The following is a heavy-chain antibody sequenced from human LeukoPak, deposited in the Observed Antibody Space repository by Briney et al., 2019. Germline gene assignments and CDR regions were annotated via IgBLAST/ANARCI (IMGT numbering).Heavy chain of an antibody. J-gene: IGHJ4*02. V-gene: IGHV5-51*01. CDR2: IYPGDSDT. D-gene: IGHD5-24*01. CDR1: GYSFTSYW. CDR3: ARRPNRDGYNSYYFDY. Sequence: GESLKISCKGSGYSFTSYWIDWVRQMPGKGLEWMGIIYPGDSDTRHSPSFQGQVTISADKSISTAYLQWSSLKASDTAMYYCARRPNRDGYNSYYFDYWGQGTLVTVSS.